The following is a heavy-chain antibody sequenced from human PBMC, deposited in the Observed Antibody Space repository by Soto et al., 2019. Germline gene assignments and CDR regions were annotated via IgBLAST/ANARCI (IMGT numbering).Heavy chain of an antibody. CDR2: IYWDDDK. CDR1: GFSLSTSGVG. J-gene: IGHJ6*03. CDR3: AQIKATVTKYYYYMDV. Sequence: QITLKESGPTLVKPTQTLTLTCTFSGFSLSTSGVGVGWIRQPPGKALEWLALIYWDDDKRYSPSLKSRLTITKDTSKNQVVLTMTNIDPVDTATYYCAQIKATVTKYYYYMDVWGKGTTVTVSS. D-gene: IGHD4-17*01. V-gene: IGHV2-5*02.